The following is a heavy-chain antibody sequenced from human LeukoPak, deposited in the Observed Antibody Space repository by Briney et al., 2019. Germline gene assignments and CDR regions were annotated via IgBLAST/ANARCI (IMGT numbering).Heavy chain of an antibody. Sequence: PGRSLRLSCAASGFTFSSYWMSWVRQAPGKGLEWVANIKQDGSEKYYVDSVKGRFTISRDNSKNSLYLQMNSLRAEDTAVYYCARGLEDVEQLVPDYYYYMDVWGKGTTVTVSS. J-gene: IGHJ6*03. V-gene: IGHV3-7*01. CDR1: GFTFSSYW. CDR3: ARGLEDVEQLVPDYYYYMDV. CDR2: IKQDGSEK. D-gene: IGHD6-6*01.